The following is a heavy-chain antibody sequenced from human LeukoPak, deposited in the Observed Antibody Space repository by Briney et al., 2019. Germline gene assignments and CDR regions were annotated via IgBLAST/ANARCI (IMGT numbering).Heavy chain of an antibody. CDR3: ARGARAGYNLEPFDY. Sequence: KPSETLSLTCSVSGGSIRNYYWTWIRQPPGKGLEWIGYIYYSGSTKYNPSLKSRVTISVDTSKNQFSLKLSSVTAADTAVYYCARGARAGYNLEPFDYWGQGTLVTVSS. J-gene: IGHJ4*02. CDR2: IYYSGST. V-gene: IGHV4-59*08. D-gene: IGHD5-24*01. CDR1: GGSIRNYY.